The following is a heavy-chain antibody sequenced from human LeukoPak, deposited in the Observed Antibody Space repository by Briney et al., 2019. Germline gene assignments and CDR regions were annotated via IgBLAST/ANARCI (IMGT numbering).Heavy chain of an antibody. CDR3: ATEYQLILVGVGWFDP. J-gene: IGHJ5*02. CDR1: GYTFTGYY. V-gene: IGHV1-2*02. CDR2: INPNSGGT. Sequence: ASVKVSCKASGYTFTGYYMHWVRQAPGQGLGWVGWINPNSGGTNYTQKFQGRVTMTRDTSLRTAYMELSKMRYDETAVYYCATEYQLILVGVGWFDPWGQGTLVTVSS. D-gene: IGHD2-2*01.